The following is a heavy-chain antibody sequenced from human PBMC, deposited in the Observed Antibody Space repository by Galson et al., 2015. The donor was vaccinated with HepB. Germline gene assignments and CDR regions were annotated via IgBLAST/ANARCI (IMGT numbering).Heavy chain of an antibody. V-gene: IGHV4-39*07. J-gene: IGHJ3*02. Sequence: SETLSLTCTVSGGSISSSSYYWGWIRQPPGKGLEWIGSIYYSGSTYYNPSLKSRVTISVDTSKNQFSLKLSSVTAADTAVYYCARDLMIFGVVIRAFDIWGQGTMVTASS. CDR1: GGSISSSSYY. D-gene: IGHD3-3*01. CDR2: IYYSGST. CDR3: ARDLMIFGVVIRAFDI.